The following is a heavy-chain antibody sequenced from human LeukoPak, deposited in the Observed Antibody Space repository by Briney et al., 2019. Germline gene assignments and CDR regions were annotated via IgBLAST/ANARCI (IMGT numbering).Heavy chain of an antibody. Sequence: SETLSLTCTVYGGSISSSSYYWGWIRQPPGKGLEWIGSIYYSGSTYYNPSLESRVTISVDTSKNQFSLKLSSVTAADTAVYYCATSGWYLLPGVYWGQGTLVTVSS. D-gene: IGHD6-19*01. J-gene: IGHJ4*02. CDR2: IYYSGST. CDR1: GGSISSSSYY. CDR3: ATSGWYLLPGVY. V-gene: IGHV4-39*01.